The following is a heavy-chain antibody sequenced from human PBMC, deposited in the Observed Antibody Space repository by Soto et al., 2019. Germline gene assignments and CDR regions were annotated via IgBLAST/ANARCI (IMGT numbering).Heavy chain of an antibody. V-gene: IGHV1-18*01. J-gene: IGHJ5*02. D-gene: IGHD5-12*01. CDR1: GYTFTSYG. CDR3: ARLVAAYNWFDP. Sequence: ASVKVSCTASGYTFTSYGISWVRQAPGQGLEWMGWISAYNGNTNYAQKLQGRVTMTTDTSTSTAYMELRSLRSDDTAVYYCARLVAAYNWFDPWGQGTLVTVSS. CDR2: ISAYNGNT.